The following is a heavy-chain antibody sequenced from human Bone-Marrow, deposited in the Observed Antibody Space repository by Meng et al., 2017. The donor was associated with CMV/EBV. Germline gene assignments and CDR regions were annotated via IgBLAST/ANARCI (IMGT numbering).Heavy chain of an antibody. CDR1: GYSISSGYY. CDR2: IYHSGST. Sequence: GSLRLSCTVSGYSISSGYYWGWIRQPPGKGLEWIGSIYHSGSTNYNPSLKSRVTISVDTSKNQFSLKLSSVTAADTAVYYCARGHSIVVVPAAMGPRGAYYYYGMDVWGQGTTVTVSS. D-gene: IGHD2-2*01. CDR3: ARGHSIVVVPAAMGPRGAYYYYGMDV. V-gene: IGHV4-38-2*02. J-gene: IGHJ6*02.